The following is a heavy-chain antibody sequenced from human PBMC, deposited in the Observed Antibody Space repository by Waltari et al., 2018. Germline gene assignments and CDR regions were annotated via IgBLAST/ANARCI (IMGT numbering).Heavy chain of an antibody. J-gene: IGHJ5*02. V-gene: IGHV4-59*11. Sequence: QVQLQESGPGLVKPSETLSLTCTVSGGSISSHYWSWIRQPPGKGLEWIGYIYYSGSTNCSRSLMIRVTLSVDTSKNQFSLKLSSVTAADTAVYYCARAAWRYNWFDPWGQGTLVTVSS. D-gene: IGHD1-1*01. CDR3: ARAAWRYNWFDP. CDR1: GGSISSHY. CDR2: IYYSGST.